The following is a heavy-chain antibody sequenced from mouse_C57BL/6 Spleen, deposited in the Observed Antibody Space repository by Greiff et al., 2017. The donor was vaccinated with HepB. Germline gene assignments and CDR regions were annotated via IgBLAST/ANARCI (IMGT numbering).Heavy chain of an antibody. CDR1: GYSITSGYY. CDR2: ISYDGSN. J-gene: IGHJ3*01. Sequence: EVQLQQSGPGLVKPSQSLSLTCSVTGYSITSGYYWNWIRQFPGNKLEWMGYISYDGSNNYNPSLKNRISITRDTSKNQFFLKLNSVTTEDTATYYCARSQGYGSSSWFAYWGQGTLVTVSA. V-gene: IGHV3-6*01. CDR3: ARSQGYGSSSWFAY. D-gene: IGHD1-1*01.